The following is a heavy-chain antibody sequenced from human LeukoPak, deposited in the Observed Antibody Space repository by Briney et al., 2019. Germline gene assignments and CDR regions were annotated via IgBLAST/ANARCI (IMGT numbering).Heavy chain of an antibody. V-gene: IGHV3-13*01. CDR3: ARDRFYCSSTSCPPRGDYYGMDV. J-gene: IGHJ6*02. D-gene: IGHD2-2*01. CDR2: IGTAGDT. Sequence: PGGSLRLSCAASGFTFSSYDMQWVRQATGKGLEWVSAIGTAGDTYYPGSVKGRFTISRENAKNSLYLQMNSLRAGDTAVYYCARDRFYCSSTSCPPRGDYYGMDVWGQGTTVTVSS. CDR1: GFTFSSYD.